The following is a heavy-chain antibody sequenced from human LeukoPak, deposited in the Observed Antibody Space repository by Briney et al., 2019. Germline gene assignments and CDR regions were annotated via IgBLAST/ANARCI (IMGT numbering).Heavy chain of an antibody. CDR3: ARSFGMVPAIYEV. J-gene: IGHJ4*02. CDR1: GGSVSRSPYY. D-gene: IGHD2-2*01. Sequence: SETLSLSCTVSGGSVSRSPYYWGWIRQPPGKGLEWIGNIYYSGSTYYNPSLKSRVTISVDTSKNQFSLKLSSVTAADTAVYYCARSFGMVPAIYEVWGQGTLVTVSS. V-gene: IGHV4-39*01. CDR2: IYYSGST.